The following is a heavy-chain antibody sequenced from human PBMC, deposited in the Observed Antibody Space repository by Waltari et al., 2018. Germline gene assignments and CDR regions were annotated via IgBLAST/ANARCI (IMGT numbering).Heavy chain of an antibody. Sequence: QVQLVQSEAEVKKPGASVKVSCKASGYTFTSYGISWVRQAPGQGLEWMGWISAYNGNTNYAQKLQGRVTMTTDTSTSTAYMELRSLRSDDTAVYYCARARIVVVPAATGDYWGQGTLVTVSS. J-gene: IGHJ4*02. CDR1: GYTFTSYG. CDR3: ARARIVVVPAATGDY. D-gene: IGHD2-2*01. V-gene: IGHV1-18*01. CDR2: ISAYNGNT.